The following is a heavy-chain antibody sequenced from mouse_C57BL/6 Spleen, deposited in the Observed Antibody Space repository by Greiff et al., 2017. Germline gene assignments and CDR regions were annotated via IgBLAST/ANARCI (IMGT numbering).Heavy chain of an antibody. Sequence: QVQLKQSGPELVKPGASVKISCKASGYAFSSSWMNWVKQRPGKGLEWIGRIYPGDGDTNYNGKFKGKATLTADKSSSTAYMQLSSLTSEDSAVYFCASYYYGSSAYWGQGTLVTVSA. V-gene: IGHV1-82*01. J-gene: IGHJ3*01. CDR3: ASYYYGSSAY. D-gene: IGHD1-1*01. CDR1: GYAFSSSW. CDR2: IYPGDGDT.